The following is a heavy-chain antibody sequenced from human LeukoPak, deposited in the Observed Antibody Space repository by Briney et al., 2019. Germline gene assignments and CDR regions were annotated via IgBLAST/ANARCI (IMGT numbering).Heavy chain of an antibody. CDR3: ARLSGWYGIFDY. CDR2: INPSGGST. CDR1: GYTFTSYY. J-gene: IGHJ4*02. Sequence: ASVKVSCKASGYTFTSYYMHCVRQAPGQGLEWMGIINPSGGSTSYAQKFQGRVTMTRDTSTSTVYMELSSLRSEDTAVYYCARLSGWYGIFDYWGQGTLVTVSS. D-gene: IGHD6-19*01. V-gene: IGHV1-46*01.